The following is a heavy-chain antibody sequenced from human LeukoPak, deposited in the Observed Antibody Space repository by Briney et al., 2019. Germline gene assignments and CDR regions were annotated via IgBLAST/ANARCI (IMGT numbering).Heavy chain of an antibody. CDR3: ARGGVLRFFDP. V-gene: IGHV3-74*01. Sequence: GGSLRLSCAASGFTFSSYWMHWVRQAPGKGLVWVSRINSDGSSTSYADSVKGRFTISRDNAKNTLYLQMNSLRAEDTAVYYCARGGVLRFFDPWGQGTLVTVSS. J-gene: IGHJ5*02. D-gene: IGHD3-3*01. CDR1: GFTFSSYW. CDR2: INSDGSST.